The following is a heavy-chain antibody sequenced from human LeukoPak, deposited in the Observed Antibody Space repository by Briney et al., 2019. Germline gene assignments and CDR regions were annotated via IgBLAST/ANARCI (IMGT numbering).Heavy chain of an antibody. V-gene: IGHV4-59*01. D-gene: IGHD6-13*01. Sequence: PSETLSLTCAVSAGSISTYYWTWIRQSPGKGLEWIGFIHYTGTTSYNPSLKSRLTISVDTSKDLFSLSLDSVTAADTAIYFCARARRSNGAAAGTGYIDSWGQGTLVTVSS. CDR3: ARARRSNGAAAGTGYIDS. CDR1: AGSISTYY. CDR2: IHYTGTT. J-gene: IGHJ4*02.